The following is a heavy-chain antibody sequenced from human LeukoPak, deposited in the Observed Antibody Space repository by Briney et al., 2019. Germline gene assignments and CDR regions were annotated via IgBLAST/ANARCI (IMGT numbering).Heavy chain of an antibody. CDR1: GYTFTSYG. Sequence: ASVKVSCKASGYTFTSYGISWVRQAPGQGLEWMGWISAYNGNTNYAQKLQGRVTMTTDTSTSTAYMELRSLRSDDTAVYYCARDGPYDYAWGSYRYCAYWGQGTLVTVSS. CDR3: ARDGPYDYAWGSYRYCAY. D-gene: IGHD3-16*02. J-gene: IGHJ4*02. V-gene: IGHV1-18*01. CDR2: ISAYNGNT.